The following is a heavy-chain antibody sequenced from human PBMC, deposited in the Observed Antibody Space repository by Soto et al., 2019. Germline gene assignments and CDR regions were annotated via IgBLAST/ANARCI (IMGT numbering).Heavy chain of an antibody. CDR3: ARDLSNTIPSYYYHGMYV. D-gene: IGHD2-2*01. V-gene: IGHV3-30-3*01. Sequence: VQLVESGGGVVQPGRSPRLSCAASGFTFSSFAMHWVRQAPGKGLEWVAVISDDGAKKYYADSVKGRFTISRDNSKNTLYLQMNSLRAEDTALYYCARDLSNTIPSYYYHGMYVWGQGTTVTVSS. CDR2: ISDDGAKK. J-gene: IGHJ6*02. CDR1: GFTFSSFA.